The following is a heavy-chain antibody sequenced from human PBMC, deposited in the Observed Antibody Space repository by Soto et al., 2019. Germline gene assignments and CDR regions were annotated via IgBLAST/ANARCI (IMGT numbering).Heavy chain of an antibody. Sequence: QVQLVQSGAEEKKPGASVKVSCKASGYTFTSYAMHWVRQAPGQRLEWMGWINAGNGNTKYSQKLQGRVTITRDTYASTAYMERISLNSEDTAVYYCARGWLLSSCSWYGEDYWGQGTLVTVSS. CDR1: GYTFTSYA. CDR2: INAGNGNT. D-gene: IGHD6-13*01. J-gene: IGHJ4*02. V-gene: IGHV1-3*05. CDR3: ARGWLLSSCSWYGEDY.